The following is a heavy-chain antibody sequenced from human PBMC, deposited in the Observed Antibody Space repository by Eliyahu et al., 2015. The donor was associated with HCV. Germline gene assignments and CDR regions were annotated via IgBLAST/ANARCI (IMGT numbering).Heavy chain of an antibody. CDR3: AREWDGYFDY. J-gene: IGHJ4*02. CDR2: IVGSGADS. CDR1: GFSFSDCY. Sequence: QVQLVESGGALVNAGGSLRLSCAASGFSFSDCYMTWIRQAPGRGLEWVSYIVGSGADSYYADSVKGRFTISRDNARKSLFLQMNSLRAEDTAVYYCAREWDGYFDYWGQGTLVTVSS. V-gene: IGHV3-11*01. D-gene: IGHD1-26*01.